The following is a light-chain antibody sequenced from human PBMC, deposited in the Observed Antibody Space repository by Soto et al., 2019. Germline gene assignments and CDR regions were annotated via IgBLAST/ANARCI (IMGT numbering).Light chain of an antibody. V-gene: IGKV3-20*01. CDR1: QRVSSNY. J-gene: IGKJ1*01. Sequence: EVVLTQSPGTLSLSPGERATLSCRASQRVSSNYFAWYQQKPGQAPRLLLYRSSTRATGVPERFSGSVSGTDFTLNIRRLEPEDFAVYYGQQFDSSPWTFGQGTTVEI. CDR3: QQFDSSPWT. CDR2: RSS.